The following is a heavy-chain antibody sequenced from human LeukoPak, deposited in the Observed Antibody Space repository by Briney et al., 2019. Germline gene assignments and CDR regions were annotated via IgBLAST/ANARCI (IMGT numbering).Heavy chain of an antibody. CDR2: ISAYNGNT. V-gene: IGHV1-18*01. J-gene: IGHJ4*02. CDR3: ARGGSVTIFGVTVPFDY. D-gene: IGHD3-3*01. CDR1: GYTFTSYG. Sequence: GASVKVSCKASGYTFTSYGISWVRQAPGQGLEWMGWISAYNGNTNYAQKLQGRVTMTTDTSTSTAYMELRSLRSDDTAVYYCARGGSVTIFGVTVPFDYWGQGTLVTVSS.